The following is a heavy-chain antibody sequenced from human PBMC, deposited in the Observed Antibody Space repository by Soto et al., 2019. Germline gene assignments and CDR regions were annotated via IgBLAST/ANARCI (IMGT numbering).Heavy chain of an antibody. Sequence: QITLKESGPTLVKPTQTLTLTCTFSGFSLSTSGVNVGWIRQPPGKALEWLALIYWDDAKRYSPSLKNRFTITKDTSKNQVVLTMTNIDPVDTATYYCAHRRRGFSYGHYFDYWGQGTLVTVSS. V-gene: IGHV2-5*02. D-gene: IGHD5-18*01. CDR2: IYWDDAK. CDR3: AHRRRGFSYGHYFDY. CDR1: GFSLSTSGVN. J-gene: IGHJ4*02.